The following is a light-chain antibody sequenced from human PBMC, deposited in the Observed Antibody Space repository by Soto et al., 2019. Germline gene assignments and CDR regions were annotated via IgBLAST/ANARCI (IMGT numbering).Light chain of an antibody. J-gene: IGKJ1*01. CDR3: QQYNSYSPA. Sequence: NQMTQSPSTLSASLGERDTLACGASQRISSWLAWYQQKKGKAPKLLIYEASSLESGVPSRFSGSVSGTEFNLTISSLQTDDFATYYCQQYNSYSPAFGQGTKVDIK. CDR2: EAS. V-gene: IGKV1-5*03. CDR1: QRISSW.